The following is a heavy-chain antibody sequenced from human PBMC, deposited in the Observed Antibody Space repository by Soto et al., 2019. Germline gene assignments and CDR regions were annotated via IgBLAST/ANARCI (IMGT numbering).Heavy chain of an antibody. Sequence: PGESLKISCKGSGYSFTSYWIGWVRQMPGKGLEWMGIIYPGDSDTRYSPSFQGQVTISADKSISTAYLQWSSLKASDTAMYYGARPSSGWLDAFDSWGQGTMVTGSS. V-gene: IGHV5-51*01. CDR2: IYPGDSDT. CDR1: GYSFTSYW. J-gene: IGHJ3*02. CDR3: ARPSSGWLDAFDS. D-gene: IGHD6-19*01.